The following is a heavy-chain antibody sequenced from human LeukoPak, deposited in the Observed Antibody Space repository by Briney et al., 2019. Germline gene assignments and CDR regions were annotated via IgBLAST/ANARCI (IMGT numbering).Heavy chain of an antibody. Sequence: PSETPSLTCAVYGGSFSGYYWSWIRQPPGKGLEWIGEINHSGSTNYNPSLKSRVTISVDTSKNQFSLKLSSVTAADTAVYYCARVAWSAQLGADYWGQGTLVTVSS. CDR3: ARVAWSAQLGADY. V-gene: IGHV4-34*01. CDR1: GGSFSGYY. D-gene: IGHD3-3*01. CDR2: INHSGST. J-gene: IGHJ4*02.